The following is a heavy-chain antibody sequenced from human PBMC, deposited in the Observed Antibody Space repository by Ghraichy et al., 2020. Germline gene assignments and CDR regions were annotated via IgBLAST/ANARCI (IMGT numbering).Heavy chain of an antibody. CDR2: ISSNGGST. Sequence: GGSLRLSCAASGFTFSSYAMHWVRQAPGKGLEYVSAISSNGGSTYYANSVKGRFTISRDNSKNTLYLQMGSLRAEDMAVYYCARVTNQYIGDYVVDWYFDLWGRGTLVTVSS. J-gene: IGHJ2*01. V-gene: IGHV3-64*01. D-gene: IGHD4-17*01. CDR3: ARVTNQYIGDYVVDWYFDL. CDR1: GFTFSSYA.